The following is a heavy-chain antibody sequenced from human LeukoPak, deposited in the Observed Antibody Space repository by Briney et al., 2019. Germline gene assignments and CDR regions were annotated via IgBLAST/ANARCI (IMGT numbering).Heavy chain of an antibody. Sequence: SETLSLTCTVSGGSISSSSYYWGWLRQPPGKGLEWIGSIYYSGSTYYNPSLKSRVTISVDTSKNQFSLKLSSVTAADTAVYYCARHSATGDDVWGSYRSNFDYWGQGTLVTVSS. CDR2: IYYSGST. CDR3: ARHSATGDDVWGSYRSNFDY. D-gene: IGHD3-16*02. V-gene: IGHV4-39*07. J-gene: IGHJ4*02. CDR1: GGSISSSSYY.